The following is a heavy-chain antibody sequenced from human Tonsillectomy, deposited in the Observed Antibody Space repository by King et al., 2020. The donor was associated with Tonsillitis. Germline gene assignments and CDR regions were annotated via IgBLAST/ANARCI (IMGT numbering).Heavy chain of an antibody. CDR2: IYNSGST. Sequence: QLQESGPGLVKPSETLSLTCTVSGDSISSYYWSWIRQPPGKGLEWIGYIYNSGSTDYKSSLKSRVTISLDTSKNQFSLKLTSVTAADTAVYYCTRGARGFGGNALSWGQGTLVTVSS. CDR3: TRGARGFGGNALS. CDR1: GDSISSYY. V-gene: IGHV4-59*01. J-gene: IGHJ5*02. D-gene: IGHD4-23*01.